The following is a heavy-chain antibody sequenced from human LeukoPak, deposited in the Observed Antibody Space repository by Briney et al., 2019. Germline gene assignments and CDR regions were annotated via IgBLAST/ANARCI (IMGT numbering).Heavy chain of an antibody. J-gene: IGHJ4*02. CDR2: ISAYNGNT. CDR3: ARKKSRYYDFWSGYFDY. V-gene: IGHV1-18*01. CDR1: GYTFSSYG. D-gene: IGHD3-3*01. Sequence: ASVKVSCKASGYTFSSYGISWVRQAPGQGLEWMGWISAYNGNTNYAQKLQGRVTITTDESTSTAHMELSSLRSEDTAVYYCARKKSRYYDFWSGYFDYWGQGTLVTVSS.